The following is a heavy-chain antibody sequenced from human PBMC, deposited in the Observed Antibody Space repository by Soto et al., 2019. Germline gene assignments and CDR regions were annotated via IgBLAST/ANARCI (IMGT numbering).Heavy chain of an antibody. J-gene: IGHJ4*02. CDR1: GFTFGEYA. Sequence: GSRRLACTASGFTFGEYAMRCFRQAPGEGLNGVGFCRSKAYGGTTGYAAYVKGRFTISRDDSKSIAYLQMNSLKTEDTSVYYCTTGPYSGSYYRLSFDYWGQGT. CDR3: TTGPYSGSYYRLSFDY. D-gene: IGHD1-26*01. V-gene: IGHV3-49*03. CDR2: CRSKAYGGTT.